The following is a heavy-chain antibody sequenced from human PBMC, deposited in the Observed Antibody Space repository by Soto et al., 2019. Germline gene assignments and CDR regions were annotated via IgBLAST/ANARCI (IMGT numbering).Heavy chain of an antibody. CDR1: GGSISSGGYY. Sequence: SETLSLTCTVSGGSISSGGYYWSWICQHPGKGLEWIGYIYYSGSTYYNPSLKSRVTISVDTSKNQFSLKLSSVTAADTAVYYCARDLSSDYFDYWGQGTLVTVSS. CDR3: ARDLSSDYFDY. CDR2: IYYSGST. V-gene: IGHV4-31*03. J-gene: IGHJ4*02. D-gene: IGHD3-3*01.